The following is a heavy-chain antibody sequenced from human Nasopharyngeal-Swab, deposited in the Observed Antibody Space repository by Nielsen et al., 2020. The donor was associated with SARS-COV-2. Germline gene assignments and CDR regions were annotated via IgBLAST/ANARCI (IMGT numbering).Heavy chain of an antibody. V-gene: IGHV4-34*01. CDR3: ARGRYSSSPREYFQH. CDR2: INHSGST. D-gene: IGHD6-6*01. Sequence: SETLSLTCAVYGGSFSGYYWSWIRQPPGKGLEWIGEINHSGSTNYNPSLKSRVTISVDTSKNQFSLKLSSVTAADTAVYYCARGRYSSSPREYFQHWGQGTLVTVPS. CDR1: GGSFSGYY. J-gene: IGHJ1*01.